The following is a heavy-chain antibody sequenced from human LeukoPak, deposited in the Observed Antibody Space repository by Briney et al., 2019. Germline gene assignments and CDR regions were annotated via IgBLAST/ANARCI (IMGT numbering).Heavy chain of an antibody. CDR3: ARDHSGSYEGFAFDI. D-gene: IGHD1-26*01. J-gene: IGHJ3*02. Sequence: GGSLRLSCAASGFTFSSYGMHWVRQAPGKGLEWVAVIWYDGSNKYYADSVKGRFTISRDNSKNTLYLQMNSLRAEDTAVYYCARDHSGSYEGFAFDIRGQGTMVTVSS. V-gene: IGHV3-33*01. CDR2: IWYDGSNK. CDR1: GFTFSSYG.